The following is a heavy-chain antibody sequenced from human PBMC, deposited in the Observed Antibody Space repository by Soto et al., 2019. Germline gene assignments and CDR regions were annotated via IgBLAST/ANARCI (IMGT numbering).Heavy chain of an antibody. Sequence: SETLSLTCTVSGGSISSGGYYWTWILQHPGRGLEWIGYIYHSGSTYYNPSLQSRVTISVDKSKSQFSLKLSSVTAADTAVYYCAKWEGLGSDYYYYAMEVLGKGTTVIVSS. D-gene: IGHD1-26*01. CDR1: GGSISSGGYY. V-gene: IGHV4-31*03. CDR3: AKWEGLGSDYYYYAMEV. CDR2: IYHSGST. J-gene: IGHJ6*04.